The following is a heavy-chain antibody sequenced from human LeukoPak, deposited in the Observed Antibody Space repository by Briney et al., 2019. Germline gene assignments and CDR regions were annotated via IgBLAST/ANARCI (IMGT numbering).Heavy chain of an antibody. V-gene: IGHV3-53*04. J-gene: IGHJ2*01. CDR3: ARASGNWHFDL. CDR1: GFTLSNTY. CDR2: IYSAGST. Sequence: QTGGSLRLSCVVSGFTLSNTYMNWVRQVPGKGLEWVSVIYSAGSTYYADSVKGRFIVSRHNLKNTLYLQMNSLTTEDAAVYFCARASGNWHFDLWGRGTLVTVSS.